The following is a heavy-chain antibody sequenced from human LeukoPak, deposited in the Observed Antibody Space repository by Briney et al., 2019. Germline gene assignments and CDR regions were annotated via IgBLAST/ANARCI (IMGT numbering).Heavy chain of an antibody. D-gene: IGHD1-1*01. CDR3: TRDRGAYNLYDY. V-gene: IGHV3-49*03. CDR2: IRSKAYGETA. Sequence: LSLTCTVSGGSISSYYWSWIRQAPGKGLEWVGFIRSKAYGETADYAASVKGRFTISRDDSKAIAYLQMNSLKTEDTAVYHCTRDRGAYNLYDYWGQGTLVTASS. CDR1: GGSISSYY. J-gene: IGHJ4*02.